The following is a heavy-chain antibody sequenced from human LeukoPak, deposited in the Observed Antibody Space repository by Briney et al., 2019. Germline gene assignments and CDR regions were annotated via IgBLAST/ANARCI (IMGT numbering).Heavy chain of an antibody. CDR2: IYHSGST. D-gene: IGHD3-3*01. CDR3: AREGFTIFGSLNYYYYMDV. Sequence: SETLSLTCTVSGYSISSGYYWGWIRQPPGKGLEWIGSIYHSGSTYYNPSLKSRVTISVDTSKNQFSLKLSSVTAADTAVYYCAREGFTIFGSLNYYYYMDVWGKGTTVTVSS. J-gene: IGHJ6*03. V-gene: IGHV4-38-2*02. CDR1: GYSISSGYY.